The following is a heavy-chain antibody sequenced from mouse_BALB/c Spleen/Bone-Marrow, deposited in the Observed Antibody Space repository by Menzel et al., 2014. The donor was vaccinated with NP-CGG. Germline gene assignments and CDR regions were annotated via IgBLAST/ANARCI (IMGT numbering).Heavy chain of an antibody. CDR1: GFDFSRYW. Sequence: VQLQQSGGGLVQPGGSLKLSCAASGFDFSRYWMSWVRQAPGKGLEWIGEINPDSSTINYTPSLKDKFIISRDNAKNKLSLQVSKGRSEDTALYYRALRGNYGYFDVWGAGTTVTVSS. D-gene: IGHD1-1*02. CDR3: ALRGNYGYFDV. J-gene: IGHJ1*01. CDR2: INPDSSTI. V-gene: IGHV4-1*02.